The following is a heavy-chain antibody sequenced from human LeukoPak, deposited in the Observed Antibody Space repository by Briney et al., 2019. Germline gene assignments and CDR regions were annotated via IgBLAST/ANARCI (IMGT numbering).Heavy chain of an antibody. CDR1: GFTFSSYE. CDR3: ARDPGAHIVVVTADEDDAFDI. D-gene: IGHD2-21*02. CDR2: ISSSGSTI. V-gene: IGHV3-48*03. Sequence: PGRSLRLSCAASGFTFSSYEMNWVRQAPGKGLEWVSYISSSGSTIYYADSVKGRFTISRDNAKNSLYLQMNSLRAEDTAVYYCARDPGAHIVVVTADEDDAFDIWGQGTMVTVSS. J-gene: IGHJ3*02.